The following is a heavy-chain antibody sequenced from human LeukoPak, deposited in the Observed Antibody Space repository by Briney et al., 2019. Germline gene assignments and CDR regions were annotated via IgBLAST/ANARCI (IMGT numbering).Heavy chain of an antibody. Sequence: GSLRLSCVASGFTFSIYTMSWVRQAPGKGLEWVSSITSSSSSMYSADSVKGRLTISRDNAKNSLYLQMNSLRAEDTAVYYCARDLAWGGYWGQGTLVTVSS. D-gene: IGHD7-27*01. CDR2: ITSSSSSM. V-gene: IGHV3-21*01. CDR3: ARDLAWGGY. CDR1: GFTFSIYT. J-gene: IGHJ4*02.